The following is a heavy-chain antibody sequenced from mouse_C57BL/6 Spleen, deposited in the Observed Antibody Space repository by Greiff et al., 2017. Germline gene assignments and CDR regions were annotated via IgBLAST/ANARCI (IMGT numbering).Heavy chain of an antibody. CDR3: ARGGRGRLAMDY. D-gene: IGHD3-2*02. J-gene: IGHJ4*01. CDR2: ISSGSSTI. CDR1: GFTFSDYG. Sequence: EVQLVESRGGLVKPGGSLKLSCAASGFTFSDYGMHWVRQAPEKGLEWVAYISSGSSTIYYADTVKGRVTISRDNAKNTLFLQMTSLRSEDTAMYYCARGGRGRLAMDYWGQGTSVTVSS. V-gene: IGHV5-17*01.